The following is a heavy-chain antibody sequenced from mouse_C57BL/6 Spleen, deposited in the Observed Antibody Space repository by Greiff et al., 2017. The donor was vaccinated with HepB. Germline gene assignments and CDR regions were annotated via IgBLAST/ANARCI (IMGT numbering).Heavy chain of an antibody. V-gene: IGHV1-50*01. Sequence: VQLQQPGAELVKPGASVKLSCKASGYTFTSYWMQWVKQRPGQGLEWIGEIDPSDSYTNYNQKFKGKATLTVDTSSSTAYMQLSSLTSDDSAVYYCARRDYYGSSYHLDYWGQGTTLTVSS. J-gene: IGHJ2*01. CDR3: ARRDYYGSSYHLDY. CDR1: GYTFTSYW. D-gene: IGHD1-1*01. CDR2: IDPSDSYT.